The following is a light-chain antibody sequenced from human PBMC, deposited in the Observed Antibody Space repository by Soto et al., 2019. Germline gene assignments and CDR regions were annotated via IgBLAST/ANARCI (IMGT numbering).Light chain of an antibody. CDR3: SSYAGSNNLV. V-gene: IGLV2-8*01. CDR1: SNDVGGYNY. CDR2: EVT. J-gene: IGLJ3*02. Sequence: QSVLTQPPSASGSPGQSVTISCTGTSNDVGGYNYVSWYQQHPGKAPKLMIYEVTKRPSGVPDRFSASKSGNTASLTVSGLQADDEADYYCSSYAGSNNLVFGGGTKLTVL.